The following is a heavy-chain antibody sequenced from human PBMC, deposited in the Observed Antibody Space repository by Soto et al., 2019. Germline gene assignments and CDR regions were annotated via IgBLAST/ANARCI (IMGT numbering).Heavy chain of an antibody. CDR1: SGSIRDYY. Sequence: SETLSLTCSVSSGSIRDYYWGWIRQSPGKGLEWIGYIYYTGTTKYNPSLKSRVTISVDSSKSQFSLKLDSVTAADTAVYYCARLGGYYQAFDSWGQGTLVTVSS. J-gene: IGHJ4*02. CDR2: IYYTGTT. CDR3: ARLGGYYQAFDS. D-gene: IGHD3-22*01. V-gene: IGHV4-59*08.